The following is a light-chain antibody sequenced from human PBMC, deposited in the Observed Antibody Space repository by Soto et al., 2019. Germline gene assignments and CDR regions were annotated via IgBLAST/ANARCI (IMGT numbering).Light chain of an antibody. CDR3: QQYNSYPCT. Sequence: DIQMPQSPSTLPASVGEIVTIACRASQSISSRLAWYQQKPGKAPKLLIYDASSLESGVPSRFSGSGSGTEFTLTISSLQPDDFATYYCQQYNSYPCTSGKGTKLYIK. J-gene: IGKJ2*02. V-gene: IGKV1-5*01. CDR2: DAS. CDR1: QSISSR.